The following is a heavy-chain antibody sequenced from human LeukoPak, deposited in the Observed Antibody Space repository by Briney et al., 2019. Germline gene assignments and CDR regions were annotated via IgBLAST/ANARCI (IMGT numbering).Heavy chain of an antibody. CDR2: INSDGSST. D-gene: IGHD6-19*01. CDR1: GFTFSSYW. J-gene: IGHJ4*02. CDR3: ARGDSSGWYWLY. V-gene: IGHV3-74*01. Sequence: GGSLRLSCAASGFTFSSYWMHWVRQAPGKGLVWVSRINSDGSSTNYADSVKGRFTISRDNAKNSLYLQMNSLRAEDTAVYYCARGDSSGWYWLYWGQGTLVTVSS.